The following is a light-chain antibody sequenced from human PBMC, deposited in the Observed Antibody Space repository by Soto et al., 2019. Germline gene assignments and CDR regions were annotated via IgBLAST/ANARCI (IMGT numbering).Light chain of an antibody. Sequence: DIVMTQSPDSLAVSLGERATINCKSSQRVFYSSNNKHYLTWYQQKPGQPPKLLIYWASTRESGVPDRFSGSGSGTDFTLTISSLQAEDVAVYYGQQYYSNPLTFGGGTKVEIK. CDR3: QQYYSNPLT. V-gene: IGKV4-1*01. CDR2: WAS. CDR1: QRVFYSSNNKHY. J-gene: IGKJ4*01.